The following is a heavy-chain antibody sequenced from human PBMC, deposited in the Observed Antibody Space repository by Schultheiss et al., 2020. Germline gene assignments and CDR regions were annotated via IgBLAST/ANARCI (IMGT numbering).Heavy chain of an antibody. CDR3: ARGRHFMDV. V-gene: IGHV4-34*01. J-gene: IGHJ6*02. CDR2: INHSGST. D-gene: IGHD3-3*02. CDR1: GGSFSGYY. Sequence: ETLSLTCAVYGGSFSGYYWSWIRQPPGKGLEWIGEINHSGSTNYNPSLKSRVTISVDTSKNQFSLKLSSVTAADTAVYYCARGRHFMDVWGQGTTVTVSS.